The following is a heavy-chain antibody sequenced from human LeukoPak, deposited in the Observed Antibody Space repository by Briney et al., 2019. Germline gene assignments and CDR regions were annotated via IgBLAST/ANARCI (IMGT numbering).Heavy chain of an antibody. CDR3: AREGIAAAGTFDY. V-gene: IGHV4-30-4*07. D-gene: IGHD6-13*01. Sequence: PSQTLSLTCAVSGGSISSGGYSWSWIRQPPGKGLEWIGYIYYSGSTYYNPSLKSRVTISVDTSKNQFSLKLSSVTAADTAVYYCAREGIAAAGTFDYWGRGTLVTVSS. CDR1: GGSISSGGYS. CDR2: IYYSGST. J-gene: IGHJ4*02.